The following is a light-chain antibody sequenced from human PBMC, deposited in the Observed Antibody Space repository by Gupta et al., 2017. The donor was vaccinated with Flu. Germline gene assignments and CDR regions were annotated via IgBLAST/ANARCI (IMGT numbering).Light chain of an antibody. J-gene: IGKJ2*01. CDR1: QSISSW. Sequence: GDRVTITCRASQSISSWLAWYQQKPGKAPRLLIYKASSLESGVPSRFSGSGSGTEFTLTISSLQPEDFATYYCQQYNSSPYTFGQGTKVEIK. CDR3: QQYNSSPYT. CDR2: KAS. V-gene: IGKV1-5*03.